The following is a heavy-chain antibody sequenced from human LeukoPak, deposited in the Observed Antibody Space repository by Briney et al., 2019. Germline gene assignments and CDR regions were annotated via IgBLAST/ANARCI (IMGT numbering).Heavy chain of an antibody. CDR1: GFTFSSYS. V-gene: IGHV3-21*01. J-gene: IGHJ4*02. CDR2: ISPSSNYI. D-gene: IGHD4-23*01. Sequence: PGGSLRLSCAASGFTFSSYSMNWVRQAPGKGLEWVSSISPSSNYICYADSVKGRFTISRDNAKTSLYLQMNSLRAEDTAVYYCARDLRHPVGGTSYWGQGTLVTVSS. CDR3: ARDLRHPVGGTSY.